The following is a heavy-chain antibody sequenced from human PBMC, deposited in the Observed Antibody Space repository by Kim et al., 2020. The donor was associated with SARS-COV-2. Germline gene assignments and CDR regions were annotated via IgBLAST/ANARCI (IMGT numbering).Heavy chain of an antibody. V-gene: IGHV4-34*01. J-gene: IGHJ5*02. D-gene: IGHD6-13*01. CDR1: GGSFSGYY. CDR3: ARGFRSSWLNDP. CDR2: INHSGST. Sequence: SETLSLTCAVYGGSFSGYYWSWIRQPPGKGLEWIGEINHSGSTNYNPSLKSGVTISVDTSKNQFSLKLSSVTAADTAVYYCARGFRSSWLNDPWGQGTLVTVSS.